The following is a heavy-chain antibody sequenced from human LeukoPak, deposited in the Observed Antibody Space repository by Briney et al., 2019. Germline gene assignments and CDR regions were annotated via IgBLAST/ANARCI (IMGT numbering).Heavy chain of an antibody. J-gene: IGHJ5*02. D-gene: IGHD6-19*01. CDR3: ARDRSGLNWFDP. CDR1: GFTVSSNY. Sequence: GGSLRLSCAASGFTVSSNYMSWVRKAPGKGLEWVSVIYSGGSTYYADSVKGRFTISRDNARNSLYLQMNSLRAEDTAVYYCARDRSGLNWFDPWGQGTLVTVSS. CDR2: IYSGGST. V-gene: IGHV3-53*01.